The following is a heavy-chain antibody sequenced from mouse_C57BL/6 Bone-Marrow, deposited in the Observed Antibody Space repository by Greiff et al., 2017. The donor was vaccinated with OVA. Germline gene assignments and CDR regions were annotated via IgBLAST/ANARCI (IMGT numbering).Heavy chain of an antibody. CDR1: GFSLTSYA. CDR2: IWTGGGT. CDR3: ARVITTVVEGYAMDY. D-gene: IGHD1-1*01. V-gene: IGHV2-9-1*01. Sequence: QVQLQQSGPGLVAPSQRLSITCTVSGFSLTSYAISWVRQPPGKGLEWLGVIWTGGGTNYNSALKSRLSISKDNSKSQVFLKMNSLQTDDTARYYCARVITTVVEGYAMDYWGQGTSVTVSS. J-gene: IGHJ4*01.